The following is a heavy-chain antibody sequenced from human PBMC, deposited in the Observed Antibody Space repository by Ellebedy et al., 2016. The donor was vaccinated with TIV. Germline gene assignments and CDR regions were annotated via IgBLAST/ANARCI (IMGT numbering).Heavy chain of an antibody. CDR1: GGSISSSSYY. Sequence: SETLSLTXTVSGGSISSSSYYWGWIRQPPGKGLEWIGSIYYSGSTYYNPSLKSRVTISADTSKNQFSLKLSSVTAADTAVYYCARRKAYSSGSDYWGQGTLVTVSS. J-gene: IGHJ4*02. CDR3: ARRKAYSSGSDY. D-gene: IGHD6-19*01. CDR2: IYYSGST. V-gene: IGHV4-39*01.